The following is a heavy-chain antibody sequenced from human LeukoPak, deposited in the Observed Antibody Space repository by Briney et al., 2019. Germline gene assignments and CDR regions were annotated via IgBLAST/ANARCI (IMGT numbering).Heavy chain of an antibody. CDR2: ISSSSSYI. CDR1: GFTFSSYS. J-gene: IGHJ4*02. D-gene: IGHD4-17*01. Sequence: GGSLRLSCAASGFTFSSYSMNWVRQAPGKGLEWVSSISSSSSYIYYADSVKGRFTISRDNAKNSLYLQMNSLRAEDTAVYYCARDVDYGAYVADYLGQGTLVTVSS. V-gene: IGHV3-21*01. CDR3: ARDVDYGAYVADY.